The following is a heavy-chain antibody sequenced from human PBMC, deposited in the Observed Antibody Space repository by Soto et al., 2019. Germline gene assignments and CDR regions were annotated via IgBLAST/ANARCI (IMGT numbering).Heavy chain of an antibody. CDR3: ARGFKGTAMRTYGMDV. D-gene: IGHD5-18*01. Sequence: QVQLVQSGAEVKKPGSSVKVSCKASGGTFSSYAISWVRRAPGQGLEWMGGIIPIFGTANYAQKFQGRVTITADESTSTAYMELSSLRSEDTAVYYCARGFKGTAMRTYGMDVWGQGTTVTVSS. J-gene: IGHJ6*02. CDR2: IIPIFGTA. V-gene: IGHV1-69*01. CDR1: GGTFSSYA.